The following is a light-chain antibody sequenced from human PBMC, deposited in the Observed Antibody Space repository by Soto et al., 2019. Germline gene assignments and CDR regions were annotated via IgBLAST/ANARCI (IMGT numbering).Light chain of an antibody. CDR3: AAWDDSLNGSV. V-gene: IGLV1-44*01. CDR2: SNN. J-gene: IGLJ1*01. Sequence: QLVLTQPPSASGTPGQRVTISCSGSSSNIGSNTVNWYRHFPGTAPKLLIYSNNQRPSGVPDRFSGSKSGTSASLAISGLQSEDEADYYCAAWDDSLNGSVFGPGTKLTVL. CDR1: SSNIGSNT.